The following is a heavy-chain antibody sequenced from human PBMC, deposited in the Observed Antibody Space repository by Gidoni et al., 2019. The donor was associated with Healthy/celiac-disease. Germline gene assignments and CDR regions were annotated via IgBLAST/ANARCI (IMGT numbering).Heavy chain of an antibody. D-gene: IGHD3-22*01. CDR2: ISWNSGSI. Sequence: DVQLVESGGGLVQPGRSLRLSCAASGFTFDDYAMHWVRQAPGKGLEWVSGISWNSGSIGYADSVKGRFTISRDNAKNSLYLQMNSLRAEDTALYYCAKDITDSSGYHDAFDIWGQGTMVTVSS. J-gene: IGHJ3*02. CDR1: GFTFDDYA. V-gene: IGHV3-9*01. CDR3: AKDITDSSGYHDAFDI.